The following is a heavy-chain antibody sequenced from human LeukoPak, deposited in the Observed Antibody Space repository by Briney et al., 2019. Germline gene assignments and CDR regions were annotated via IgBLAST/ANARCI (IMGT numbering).Heavy chain of an antibody. CDR2: ISGSGGST. Sequence: GGSLRLSCAASGFTFSSYAMSWVRQAPGKGLEWVSAISGSGGSTYYADSVKGRFTISRDNSKNTLYLQMNSLRAEDTAVYYCARGSRYYYDSSGYYFDYWGQGTLVTVSS. D-gene: IGHD3-22*01. J-gene: IGHJ4*02. V-gene: IGHV3-23*01. CDR3: ARGSRYYYDSSGYYFDY. CDR1: GFTFSSYA.